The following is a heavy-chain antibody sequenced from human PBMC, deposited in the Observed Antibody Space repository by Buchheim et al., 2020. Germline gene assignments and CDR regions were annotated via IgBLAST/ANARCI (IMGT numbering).Heavy chain of an antibody. CDR3: AGQGDSSGWNDAFDI. Sequence: QVQLVESGGGLVKPGGSLRLSCAASGFTSSDSFITWIRQAPGKGLELVSYISRSGSTTYYADSVKGRFTISRDNAKHPLYLQMNSLRAEDTAVYYCAGQGDSSGWNDAFDIWGQGT. CDR1: GFTSSDSF. V-gene: IGHV3-11*04. D-gene: IGHD6-19*01. CDR2: ISRSGSTT. J-gene: IGHJ3*02.